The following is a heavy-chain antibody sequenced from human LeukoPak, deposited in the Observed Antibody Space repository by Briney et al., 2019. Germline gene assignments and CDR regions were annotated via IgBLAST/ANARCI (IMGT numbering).Heavy chain of an antibody. CDR3: AKDMDVGGYGSGSYLDY. V-gene: IGHV3-30*02. CDR1: GFTFRSYG. D-gene: IGHD3-10*01. CDR2: IRYDGTNK. Sequence: GGSLRLSCAASGFTFRSYGMHWVRQAPGKGLEWVAFIRYDGTNKYYADSVKGRFTISRDNSKNTLYLQMNSLRAEDTAVCYCAKDMDVGGYGSGSYLDYWGQGTLVTVSS. J-gene: IGHJ4*02.